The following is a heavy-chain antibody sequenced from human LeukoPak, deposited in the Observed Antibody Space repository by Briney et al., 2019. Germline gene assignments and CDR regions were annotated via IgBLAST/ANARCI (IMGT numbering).Heavy chain of an antibody. J-gene: IGHJ6*02. CDR1: GGSISSGSYY. CDR2: IYYSGST. V-gene: IGHV4-39*01. CDR3: ARSPHYYYYGMDV. Sequence: PSETLSLTCTVSGGSISSGSYYWGWIRQPPGKGLEWIGSIYYSGSTYYNPSLESRVTISVDTSKNQFSLKLSSVTAADTAVYYCARSPHYYYYGMDVWGQGTTVTVSS.